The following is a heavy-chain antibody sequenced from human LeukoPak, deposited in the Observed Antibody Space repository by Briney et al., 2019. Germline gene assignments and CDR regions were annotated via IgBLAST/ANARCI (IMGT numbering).Heavy chain of an antibody. Sequence: GGSLRLSCAASGFTFSSYGMHWVRQAPGKGLEWVAVISYDGSNKYYADSVKGRFTISRDNSKNTLYLQMNSLRAEDTAVYYCAKARDRVSSSFDYWGPRALVSVSS. CDR1: GFTFSSYG. D-gene: IGHD1-26*01. V-gene: IGHV3-30*18. CDR3: AKARDRVSSSFDY. J-gene: IGHJ4*02. CDR2: ISYDGSNK.